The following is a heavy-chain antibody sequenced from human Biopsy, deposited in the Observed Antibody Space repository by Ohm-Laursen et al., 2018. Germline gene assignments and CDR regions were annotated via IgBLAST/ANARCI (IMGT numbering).Heavy chain of an antibody. D-gene: IGHD3-22*01. J-gene: IGHJ5*02. CDR2: IFYRGST. V-gene: IGHV4-39*01. CDR3: ARDYDTSGYYYVS. Sequence: SETLSLTCTVSGGSISNNNYYWGWICQPPGEGLEWIGSIFYRGSTHYKPSLKSRVNISVDTSKNQFSLKLNSVTAADTAVYYCARDYDTSGYYYVSWGQGTLVTVSS. CDR1: GGSISNNNYY.